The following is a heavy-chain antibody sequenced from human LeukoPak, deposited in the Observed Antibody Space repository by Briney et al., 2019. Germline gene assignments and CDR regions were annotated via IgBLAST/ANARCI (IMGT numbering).Heavy chain of an antibody. CDR1: GYTLTELS. D-gene: IGHD6-13*01. CDR3: ATDIDQLVLFNY. CDR2: FDPEDGET. J-gene: IGHJ4*02. V-gene: IGHV1-24*01. Sequence: ASVKVSCKVSGYTLTELSMHWVRQAPGKGLEWRGGFDPEDGETIYAQKFQGRVTMTEDTSTDTAYMELSSLRSEDTAVYYCATDIDQLVLFNYWGQGTLVTVSS.